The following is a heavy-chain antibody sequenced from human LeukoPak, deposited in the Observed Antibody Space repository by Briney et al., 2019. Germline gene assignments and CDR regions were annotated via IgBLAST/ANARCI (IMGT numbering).Heavy chain of an antibody. CDR1: GFTFSSYA. Sequence: PGGSLRLSCAASGFTFSSYAMSWVRQAPGKGLEWVSSFTGSAGNIHYADSVKGRFTLSRDTSKETMYLQMNSLRADDTAIYYCAAGGGNTFNPWGQGTLVTVSS. J-gene: IGHJ5*02. CDR2: FTGSAGNI. D-gene: IGHD1/OR15-1a*01. V-gene: IGHV3-23*01. CDR3: AAGGGNTFNP.